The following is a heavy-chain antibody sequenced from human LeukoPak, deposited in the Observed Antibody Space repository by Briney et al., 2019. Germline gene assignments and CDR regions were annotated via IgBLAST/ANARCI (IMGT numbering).Heavy chain of an antibody. Sequence: SETLSLTCAVSGYSISSGYYWGWIRQPPGKGLEWIGGIYHSGSTYYNPSLKSRVTISVDTSKNQFPLKLSSVTAADTAVYYCARLYSGVTRPFDYWGQGTLVTDSS. D-gene: IGHD4-23*01. CDR1: GYSISSGYY. CDR3: ARLYSGVTRPFDY. CDR2: IYHSGST. J-gene: IGHJ4*02. V-gene: IGHV4-38-2*01.